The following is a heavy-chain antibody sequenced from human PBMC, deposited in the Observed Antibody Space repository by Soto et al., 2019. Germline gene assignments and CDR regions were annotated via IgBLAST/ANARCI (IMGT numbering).Heavy chain of an antibody. CDR1: GGSISSGAHS. Sequence: SHTLSLTCAVSGGSISSGAHSWTWIRQPPGKGLEWIWIISHSGNTNYNTSLKSRVTISVDTSRNQFSLIVNSVTAADTAVYYCARGVLHWGQGTLVTVSS. J-gene: IGHJ4*01. CDR3: ARGVLH. V-gene: IGHV4-30-2*05. CDR2: ISHSGNT.